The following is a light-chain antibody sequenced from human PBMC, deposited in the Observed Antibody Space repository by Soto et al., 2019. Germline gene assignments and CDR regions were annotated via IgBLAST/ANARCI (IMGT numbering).Light chain of an antibody. CDR3: AAWDDSLNGLV. J-gene: IGLJ3*02. CDR1: SSNIGSNS. Sequence: QSVLTQPPSASGTPGQRVTISCSGSSSNIGSNSVIWYQQLPGTAPKLLIYSNNQRPSGVPDRFSGSKSGTSASLANSGLQSEDEADYYCAAWDDSLNGLVFCGGTKLTVL. V-gene: IGLV1-44*01. CDR2: SNN.